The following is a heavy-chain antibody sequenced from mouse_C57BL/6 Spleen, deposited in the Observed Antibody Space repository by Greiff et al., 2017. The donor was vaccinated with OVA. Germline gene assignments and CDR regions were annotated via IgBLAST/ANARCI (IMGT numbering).Heavy chain of an antibody. CDR3: ARSGLSTMVTTGPFAD. D-gene: IGHD2-2*01. CDR1: GYAFTNYL. CDR2: INPGSGGT. J-gene: IGHJ3*01. Sequence: VQLQQSGAELVRPGTSVKVSCKASGYAFTNYLIEWVKQRPGQGLEWIGVINPGSGGTNYNEKFKGKATLTADKSSSTAYMQLSSLTSEDSAVYFCARSGLSTMVTTGPFADWGQGTLVTVSA. V-gene: IGHV1-54*01.